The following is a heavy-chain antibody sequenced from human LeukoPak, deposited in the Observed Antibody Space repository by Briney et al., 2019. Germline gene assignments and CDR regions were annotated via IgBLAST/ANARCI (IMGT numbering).Heavy chain of an antibody. V-gene: IGHV7-4-1*02. D-gene: IGHD6-6*01. J-gene: IGHJ5*02. Sequence: ASVKVSCKAPGYTFTSYAMNWVRQAPGQGLEWMGWINTNTGNPTYAQGFTGRFVFSLDTSVSTAYLQISSLKAEDTAVYYCARVLGASIAARRDNWFDPWGQGTLVTVSS. CDR1: GYTFTSYA. CDR3: ARVLGASIAARRDNWFDP. CDR2: INTNTGNP.